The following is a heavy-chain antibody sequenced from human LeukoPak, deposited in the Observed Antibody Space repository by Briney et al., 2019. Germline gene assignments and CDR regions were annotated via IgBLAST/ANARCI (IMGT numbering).Heavy chain of an antibody. D-gene: IGHD3-10*01. V-gene: IGHV3-21*01. CDR2: ISSSSSYI. J-gene: IGHJ4*02. CDR1: GFTFSSYS. CDR3: ARGLAITMVRGVITKPHFDY. Sequence: PGGSLRLSCAASGFTFSSYSMNWVRQAPGKGLEWVSSISSSSSYIYYADSVKGRFTISRDNAKNSLYLQMNSLRAEDTAMYYCARGLAITMVRGVITKPHFDYWGQGTLVTVSS.